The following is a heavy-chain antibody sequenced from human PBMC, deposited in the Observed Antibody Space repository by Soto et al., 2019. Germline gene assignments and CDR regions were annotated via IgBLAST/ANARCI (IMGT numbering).Heavy chain of an antibody. CDR2: IYHSGTT. J-gene: IGHJ4*02. CDR1: GGSISSGGYS. Sequence: QLQLQESGSGLVKPSQTLSLTCAVSGGSISSGGYSWSWIRQPPGKGLEWIGYIYHSGTTYYNPSLKRRVPTSVDRSKNQFSLKLSSVTAAVAPVYYRASARGLGAVAVDYWAQGTLVTVSS. V-gene: IGHV4-30-2*01. D-gene: IGHD6-19*01. CDR3: ASARGLGAVAVDY.